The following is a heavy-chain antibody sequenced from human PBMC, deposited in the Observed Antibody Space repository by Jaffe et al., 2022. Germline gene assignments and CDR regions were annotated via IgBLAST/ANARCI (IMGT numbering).Heavy chain of an antibody. CDR1: GFTLGDYG. J-gene: IGHJ4*02. V-gene: IGHV3-49*04. D-gene: IGHD1-1*01. CDR2: IRGRAYGGTT. Sequence: EVQLVESGGGLVQPGRSLRLSCTAAGFTLGDYGLNWVRQAPGKGLEWVGFIRGRAYGGTTEYAASVNGRFIISRDESKNIAFLQMNSLRTDDTAVYYCGRATRINQGSGNDYWGQGALVTVSS. CDR3: GRATRINQGSGNDY.